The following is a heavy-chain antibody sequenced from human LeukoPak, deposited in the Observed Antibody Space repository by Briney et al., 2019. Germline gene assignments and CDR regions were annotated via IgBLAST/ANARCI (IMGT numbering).Heavy chain of an antibody. CDR1: GFTFDDYA. CDR3: AKDMGQRLAEGWFDP. J-gene: IGHJ5*02. D-gene: IGHD6-25*01. Sequence: GRSLRLSCAASGFTFDDYAMHWVRQAPGKGLEWVSGISWNSGSIGYADSVKGRFTISRDNAKNSLYLQMNSLRAEDTALYYCAKDMGQRLAEGWFDPWGQGTLVTVSS. CDR2: ISWNSGSI. V-gene: IGHV3-9*01.